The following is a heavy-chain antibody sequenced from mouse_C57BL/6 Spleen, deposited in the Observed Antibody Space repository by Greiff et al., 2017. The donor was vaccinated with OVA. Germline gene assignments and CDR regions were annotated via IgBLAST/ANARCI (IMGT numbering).Heavy chain of an antibody. D-gene: IGHD3-3*01. V-gene: IGHV1-5*01. CDR2: IYPGNSDT. Sequence: EVQLQQSGPVLARPGASVKMSCKTSGYTFTSYWMHWVKQRPGKGLDWIGAIYPGNSDTSYNQKFKGKAKLTAVTSASTAYMELSSLTNEDSAADYCTRSAGTGYFDVWGTGTTVTVSS. CDR1: GYTFTSYW. J-gene: IGHJ1*03. CDR3: TRSAGTGYFDV.